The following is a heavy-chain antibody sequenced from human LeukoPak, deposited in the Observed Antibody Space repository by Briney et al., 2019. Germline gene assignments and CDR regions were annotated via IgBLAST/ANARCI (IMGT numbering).Heavy chain of an antibody. CDR3: AKGRCTDGRCSGFDC. Sequence: PGGSLRLSCAASGFTFSNYAISWVRQAPGKGLEWVSTISGSGDSSYYVDSVKGRFTISRDSSKSTLYLQMNSLRAEDTAIYYCAKGRCTDGRCSGFDCWGQGTLVTVSS. CDR2: ISGSGDSS. CDR1: GFTFSNYA. V-gene: IGHV3-23*01. J-gene: IGHJ4*02. D-gene: IGHD2-15*01.